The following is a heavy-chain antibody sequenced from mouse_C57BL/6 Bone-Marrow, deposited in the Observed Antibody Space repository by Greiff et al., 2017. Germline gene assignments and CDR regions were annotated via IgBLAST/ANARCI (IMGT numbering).Heavy chain of an antibody. CDR1: GYTFTSYW. J-gene: IGHJ1*03. V-gene: IGHV1-69*01. CDR3: ARGGDRSYWDMDV. Sequence: QVQLKQPGAELVMPGASVKLSCKASGYTFTSYWMHWVKQRPGQGLEWIGEIDPSDSYTNYNQKFKGKSTLTVDKSSSTAYMQLSSLTSEDSAVYYGARGGDRSYWDMDVWGTGTTVTVSS. CDR2: IDPSDSYT. D-gene: IGHD3-3*01.